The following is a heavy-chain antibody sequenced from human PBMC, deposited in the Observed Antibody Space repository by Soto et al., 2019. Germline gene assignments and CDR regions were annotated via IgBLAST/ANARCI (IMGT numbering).Heavy chain of an antibody. CDR3: ARGYCSGGSCYFDY. J-gene: IGHJ4*02. V-gene: IGHV1-69*02. D-gene: IGHD2-15*01. CDR1: GGTFSSYT. Sequence: SVKVSCKASGGTFSSYTISWVRQAPGQGLEWMGRIIPILGIANYAQKFQGRVTITADKSTSTAYMELSSLRSEDTAVYYCARGYCSGGSCYFDYWGQGTLVTVSS. CDR2: IIPILGIA.